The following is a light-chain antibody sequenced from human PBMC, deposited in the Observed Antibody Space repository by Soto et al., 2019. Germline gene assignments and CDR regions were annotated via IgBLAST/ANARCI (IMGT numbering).Light chain of an antibody. CDR2: DVF. CDR3: LKRSVWPWT. Sequence: EIVLTQSPATLSLSPGERATLSCRASQSVGNYLAWYQQKPGQAPRLLIYDVFNRATGIPARLSGSGSGTDFTRTIIRLEPEDFAVYYCLKRSVWPWTFGQGTRLEVK. CDR1: QSVGNY. J-gene: IGKJ1*01. V-gene: IGKV3-11*01.